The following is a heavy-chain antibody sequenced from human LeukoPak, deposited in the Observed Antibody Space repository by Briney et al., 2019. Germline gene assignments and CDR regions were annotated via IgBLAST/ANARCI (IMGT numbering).Heavy chain of an antibody. CDR2: ISSSGSII. Sequence: GGSLRLSCAASGFTFRSCELSWVRQAPAKGLEWVSYISSSGSIIYYADSVKGRFTISRDSAKNSLYLQMNSLRAEDTAVYYCARALVVVPAATFDYWGQGTLVTVSS. CDR3: ARALVVVPAATFDY. D-gene: IGHD2-2*01. CDR1: GFTFRSCE. V-gene: IGHV3-48*03. J-gene: IGHJ4*02.